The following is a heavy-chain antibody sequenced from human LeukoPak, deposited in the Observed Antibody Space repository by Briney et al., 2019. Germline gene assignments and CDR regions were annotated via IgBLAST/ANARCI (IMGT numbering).Heavy chain of an antibody. Sequence: GESLKISCKGSGYSFTSYWIGWVRQMPGKGLEWMGIIYPGDSDTRYSPSFQGQVTISADKSISTAYLQWSSLKASDTAMYYCARGQSLILWFGARGMDVWGQGTTVTVSS. CDR2: IYPGDSDT. V-gene: IGHV5-51*01. J-gene: IGHJ6*02. D-gene: IGHD3-10*01. CDR3: ARGQSLILWFGARGMDV. CDR1: GYSFTSYW.